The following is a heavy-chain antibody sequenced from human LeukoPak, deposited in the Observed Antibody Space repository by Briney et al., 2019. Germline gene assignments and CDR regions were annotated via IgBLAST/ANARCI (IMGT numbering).Heavy chain of an antibody. CDR3: ASESGSYSFDY. V-gene: IGHV3-7*01. Sequence: GGSLRLSCAASGVTFSSYWMSWVRQAPGKGRGWVANIKEDGSEKYYVDSVRGRFTISRDNAKNSLYLQTNSLRAEDTAVYSCASESGSYSFDYWGQGTLVTVSS. CDR2: IKEDGSEK. CDR1: GVTFSSYW. D-gene: IGHD1-26*01. J-gene: IGHJ4*02.